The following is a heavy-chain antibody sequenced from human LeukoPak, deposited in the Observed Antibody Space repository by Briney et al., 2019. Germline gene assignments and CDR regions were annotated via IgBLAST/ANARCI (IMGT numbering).Heavy chain of an antibody. CDR2: IVVGSGNT. V-gene: IGHV1-58*02. D-gene: IGHD3-10*01. CDR1: GFTFTSSA. Sequence: ASVKVSCKASGFTFTSSAMQWVRQARGQRLEWIGWIVVGSGNTNYAQKFQERVTITRDMSTSTAYMELSSLRSEDTAVYYCAASLAPGYGMDVWGQGTRSPSP. CDR3: AASLAPGYGMDV. J-gene: IGHJ6*02.